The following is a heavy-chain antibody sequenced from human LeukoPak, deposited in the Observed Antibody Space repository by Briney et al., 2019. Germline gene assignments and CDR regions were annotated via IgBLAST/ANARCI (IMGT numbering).Heavy chain of an antibody. CDR1: GFTFSSYE. J-gene: IGHJ5*02. CDR3: ARGADGVSSNSRGWFDP. CDR2: ISSSGSTI. V-gene: IGHV3-48*03. D-gene: IGHD2-15*01. Sequence: GGSLRLPCAASGFTFSSYEMNWVRQAPGKGLEWVSYISSSGSTIYYADSVKGRFTISRDNARKSLFLHMNSLRAEDTAVYYCARGADGVSSNSRGWFDPWGQGTLVTVSS.